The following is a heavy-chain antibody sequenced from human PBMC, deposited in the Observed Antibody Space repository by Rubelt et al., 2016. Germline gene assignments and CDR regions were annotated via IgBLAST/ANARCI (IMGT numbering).Heavy chain of an antibody. D-gene: IGHD4-17*01. V-gene: IGHV3-30*04. J-gene: IGHJ6*02. CDR3: ARKYGDYGRDV. Sequence: QVQLVESGGGVVQPGRSLRLSCAASGFTSSRYAMLWVRQAPGQGLQWVAVISYDGSNNYYADSGKGRFTITRDNYKNRLYRQMYSLSAEVTAVDYCARKYGDYGRDVWGQGTTVTVSS. CDR1: GFTSSRYA. CDR2: ISYDGSNN.